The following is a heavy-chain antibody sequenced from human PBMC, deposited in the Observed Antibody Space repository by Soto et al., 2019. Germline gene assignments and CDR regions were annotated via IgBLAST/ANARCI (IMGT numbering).Heavy chain of an antibody. J-gene: IGHJ4*02. CDR1: GGSVSDYY. Sequence: PAETLSLTCNVSGGSVSDYYWGWIRQAPGKGLEWVGYIHNRAVINYTAYPKSRVTISVDPSKDQSSPNFRSVTTPNTAVYFCARDPAGDYSHWGQGSLVTVSS. D-gene: IGHD4-17*01. V-gene: IGHV4-59*02. CDR3: ARDPAGDYSH. CDR2: IHNRAVI.